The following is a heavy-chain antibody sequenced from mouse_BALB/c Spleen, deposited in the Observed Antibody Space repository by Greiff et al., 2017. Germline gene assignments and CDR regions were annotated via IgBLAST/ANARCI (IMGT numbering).Heavy chain of an antibody. V-gene: IGHV6-6*02. CDR1: GFTFSNYW. CDR2: IRLKSNNYAT. Sequence: EVQVVESGGGLVQPGGSMKLSCVASGFTFSNYWMNWVRQSPEKGLEWVAEIRLKSNNYATHYAESVKGRFTISRDDSKSSVYLQMNNLRAEDTGIYYCTRQNYYGYGYYFDYWGQGTTLTVSS. CDR3: TRQNYYGYGYYFDY. J-gene: IGHJ2*01. D-gene: IGHD1-2*01.